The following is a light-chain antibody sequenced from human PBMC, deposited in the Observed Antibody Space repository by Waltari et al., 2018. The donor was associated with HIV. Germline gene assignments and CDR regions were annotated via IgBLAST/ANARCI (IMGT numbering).Light chain of an antibody. V-gene: IGLV1-47*01. CDR2: RNN. J-gene: IGLJ3*02. CDR3: ATWDDSLSGLWV. CDR1: SPNLGSKS. Sequence: QSVLTQPPSASGNPGQRVTIPCSGSSPNLGSKSVYCYQQLPGTAPKLLIYRNNQRPSGVPDRFSGSKSGTSASLAISGLRSEDEADYYCATWDDSLSGLWVFGGGTKLTVL.